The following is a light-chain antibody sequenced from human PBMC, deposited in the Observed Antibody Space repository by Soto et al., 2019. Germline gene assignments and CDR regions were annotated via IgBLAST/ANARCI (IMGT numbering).Light chain of an antibody. CDR3: QQRSYWPLT. Sequence: EIVLTQSPATLSLSPGERATLSCRASQSVSSYLAWYQQKPGQAPRLLIYDASNRATGIPARFSGSGSGTDVTLTISSLEPEDFAVYYCQQRSYWPLTFGQGTKVEIK. CDR1: QSVSSY. J-gene: IGKJ1*01. CDR2: DAS. V-gene: IGKV3-11*01.